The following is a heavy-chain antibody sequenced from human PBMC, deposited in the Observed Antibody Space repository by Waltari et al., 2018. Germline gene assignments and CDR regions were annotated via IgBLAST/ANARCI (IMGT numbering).Heavy chain of an antibody. Sequence: QVQLVQSGAEVKKPGSSVTVSCKASGGPFSRYAISWGRPAPGQGLEWMGRIIPIFGTANYAQKFQGRVTITADESTSTAYMELSSLRSEDTAVYYCARAKGYCSGGSCYVYWGQGTLVTVSS. J-gene: IGHJ4*02. CDR3: ARAKGYCSGGSCYVY. D-gene: IGHD2-15*01. V-gene: IGHV1-69*15. CDR2: IIPIFGTA. CDR1: GGPFSRYA.